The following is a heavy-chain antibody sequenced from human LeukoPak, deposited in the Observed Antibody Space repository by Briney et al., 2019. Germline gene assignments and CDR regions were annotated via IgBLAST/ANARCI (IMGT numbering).Heavy chain of an antibody. CDR2: INHSGST. J-gene: IGHJ1*01. CDR3: ARGRAAVAFQH. V-gene: IGHV4-34*01. CDR1: GGSFSGYY. D-gene: IGHD6-13*01. Sequence: SETLSLTCAVYGGSFSGYYWSWIRQPPGKGLEWIGEINHSGSTNYNPSLKSRVTISVDTSKNQFSLKLSSVTAADTAAYYCARGRAAVAFQHWGQGTLVTVSS.